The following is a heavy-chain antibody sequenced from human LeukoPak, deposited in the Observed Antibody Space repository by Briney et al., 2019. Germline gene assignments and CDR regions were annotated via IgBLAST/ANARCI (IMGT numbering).Heavy chain of an antibody. CDR1: GGSISSNY. CDR3: ARTAMVPAAMHTWCFDL. Sequence: SETLSLTCTVSGGSISSNYWSWIRQPPENGLECIGYIYYSGSTNYNPSLKSRITISVDTSKNQSSLKLSSVTAADTAMYYCARTAMVPAAMHTWCFDLWGRGTLVTVSS. D-gene: IGHD2-2*01. J-gene: IGHJ2*01. V-gene: IGHV4-59*01. CDR2: IYYSGST.